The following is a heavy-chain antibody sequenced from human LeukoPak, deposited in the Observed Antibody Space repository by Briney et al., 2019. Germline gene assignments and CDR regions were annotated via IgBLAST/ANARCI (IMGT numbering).Heavy chain of an antibody. Sequence: GGSLRLSCAASGFTFSSYAMNWVRQAPGKGLEWVSSISSSSSYIYYADSVKGRFTISRDNGKNSLYLQMNSLRAEDTAVYYCARDQNYYGSGSYYRDYGMDVWGQGTTVTVSS. CDR2: ISSSSSYI. V-gene: IGHV3-21*01. CDR1: GFTFSSYA. J-gene: IGHJ6*02. CDR3: ARDQNYYGSGSYYRDYGMDV. D-gene: IGHD3-10*01.